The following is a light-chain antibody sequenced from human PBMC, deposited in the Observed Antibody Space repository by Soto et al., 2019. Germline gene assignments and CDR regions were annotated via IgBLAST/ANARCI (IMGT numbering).Light chain of an antibody. V-gene: IGLV2-8*01. J-gene: IGLJ2*01. CDR1: SSDVGGYNY. CDR3: SSYAGSNNLGV. Sequence: QSALTQPPSASGSPGQSVTITCTGTSSDVGGYNYVSWYQQHPGKAPKLMIYEVSKRPSGVPDRFSSSKSGNTASLTVSGLQAEDEAHYYCSSYAGSNNLGVFGGGTKLTVL. CDR2: EVS.